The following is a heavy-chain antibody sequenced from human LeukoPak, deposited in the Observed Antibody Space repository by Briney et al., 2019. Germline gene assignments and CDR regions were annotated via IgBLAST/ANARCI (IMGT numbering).Heavy chain of an antibody. Sequence: PGGSLRLSCAASGFTFSSYSMNWVRQAPGKGLEWVSSISSSSSYIYYADSVKGRFTISRDNAKNSLYLQMNSLRAEDTAVYYCARDPDQYGDSPRGYFDYWGQGTLVTVSS. J-gene: IGHJ4*02. CDR1: GFTFSSYS. V-gene: IGHV3-21*01. CDR2: ISSSSSYI. D-gene: IGHD4-17*01. CDR3: ARDPDQYGDSPRGYFDY.